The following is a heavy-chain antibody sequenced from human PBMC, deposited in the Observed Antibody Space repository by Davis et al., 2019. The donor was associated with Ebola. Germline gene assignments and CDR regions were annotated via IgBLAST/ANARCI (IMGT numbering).Heavy chain of an antibody. CDR3: ARQEDGVQPGNWFDP. CDR1: GDSIHSGENY. CDR2: VFHTGSS. V-gene: IGHV4-39*02. D-gene: IGHD3-10*01. J-gene: IGHJ5*02. Sequence: SETLSLTCVVSGDSIHSGENYWAWIRQPPGKGLEWIASVFHTGSSYYNPSLKSRVTLSVDTSQNRLSLKLSSVTAADTGVYYCARQEDGVQPGNWFDPWGQGARVTVSS.